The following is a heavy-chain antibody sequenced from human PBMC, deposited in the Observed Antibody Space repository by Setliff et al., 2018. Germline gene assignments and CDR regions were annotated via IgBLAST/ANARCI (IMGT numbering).Heavy chain of an antibody. CDR2: INPNSGGA. Sequence: GASVKVSCKASGYTFAGYYMHWVRQAPGQGLEWMGWINPNSGGANYAQKFQGRVTMTRDTSISTGYMELRSLRSDDTAVYYCARSFDSGFYHQRDAYDIWGRGTLVTVSS. J-gene: IGHJ3*02. CDR1: GYTFAGYY. CDR3: ARSFDSGFYHQRDAYDI. D-gene: IGHD5-12*01. V-gene: IGHV1-2*02.